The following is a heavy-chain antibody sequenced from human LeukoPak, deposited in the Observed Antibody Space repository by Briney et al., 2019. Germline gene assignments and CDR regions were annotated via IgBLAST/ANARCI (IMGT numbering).Heavy chain of an antibody. CDR3: SKCGGWGATYNWFDP. Sequence: GGSLRLSWAASGFAFSSYAMSWVRQAPGKGLEWVSAISGSGGSTYYADSVKGRFTISRDNSKNTLYLQMNSLRAEDMAVYYCSKCGGWGATYNWFDPWGQGTLVTVSS. V-gene: IGHV3-23*01. CDR1: GFAFSSYA. J-gene: IGHJ5*02. D-gene: IGHD1-26*01. CDR2: ISGSGGST.